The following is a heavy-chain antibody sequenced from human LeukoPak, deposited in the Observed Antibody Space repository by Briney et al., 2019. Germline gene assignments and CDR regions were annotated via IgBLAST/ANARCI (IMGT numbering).Heavy chain of an antibody. CDR2: ISHDGSNN. CDR3: AKVRVGTAHFDY. CDR1: GFTFSNYG. Sequence: GGSLRLSCVASGFTFSNYGMHWVRQAPGKGLEWVVVISHDGSNNNYADSVKGRFTISRDNSKNTLYLQMNSLRPEDTAVYYCAKVRVGTAHFDYWGQGTLATVSS. V-gene: IGHV3-30*18. D-gene: IGHD2-15*01. J-gene: IGHJ4*02.